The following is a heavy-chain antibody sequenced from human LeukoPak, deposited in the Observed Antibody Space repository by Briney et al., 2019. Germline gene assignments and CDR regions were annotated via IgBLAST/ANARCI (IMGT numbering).Heavy chain of an antibody. CDR3: ARIEGAYGVLVY. Sequence: SVKVSCKXSGGTFTTYEINWVRQAPGQGLEWMGRIIPIFGTAKYSQKFQGRVTITADDSTTTSYMELSSLRPDDMAVYYCARIEGAYGVLVYWGQGTLVTVSS. D-gene: IGHD5-12*01. CDR2: IIPIFGTA. V-gene: IGHV1-69*13. J-gene: IGHJ4*02. CDR1: GGTFTTYE.